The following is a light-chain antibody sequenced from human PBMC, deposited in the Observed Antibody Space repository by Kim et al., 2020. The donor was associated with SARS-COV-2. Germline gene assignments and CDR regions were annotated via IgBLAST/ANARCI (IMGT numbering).Light chain of an antibody. CDR1: QRVSSNY. Sequence: SPGERAPLSCRASQRVSSNYLAWYQLKPGQAPRLLIYGASSRATGIPDRISGSGSGTDFSLTISGLEPEDFAVYYCQQYGDSPRTFGQGTKVDIK. CDR3: QQYGDSPRT. J-gene: IGKJ1*01. V-gene: IGKV3-20*01. CDR2: GAS.